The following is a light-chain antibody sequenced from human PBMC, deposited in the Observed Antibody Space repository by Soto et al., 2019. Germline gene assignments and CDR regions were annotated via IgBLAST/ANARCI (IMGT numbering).Light chain of an antibody. V-gene: IGLV7-46*01. Sequence: QAVVTQESSLTVSPGGTVTLICGSSTGAVTSGHYPYWFQQKPGQAPRALIYDTSNKHSWTPARFSGSLLGGKAALTLSGAQPEDEAEYYCLLSYSGTRVFGGGTKLPS. J-gene: IGLJ2*01. CDR1: TGAVTSGHY. CDR2: DTS. CDR3: LLSYSGTRV.